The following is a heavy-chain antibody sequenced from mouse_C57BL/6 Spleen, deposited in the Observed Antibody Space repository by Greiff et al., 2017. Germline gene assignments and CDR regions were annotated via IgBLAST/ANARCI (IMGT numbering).Heavy chain of an antibody. CDR2: IYPGSGST. Sequence: QVQLQQPGAELVKPGASVKMSCKASGYTFTSYWITWVKQRPGQGLEWIGDIYPGSGSTNYNEKLKSKATLTVDTSSSTAYMQLSSLTSADAAVYYWARGGDAFDYWGQGTTLTVSS. J-gene: IGHJ2*01. D-gene: IGHD2-13*01. V-gene: IGHV1-55*01. CDR1: GYTFTSYW. CDR3: ARGGDAFDY.